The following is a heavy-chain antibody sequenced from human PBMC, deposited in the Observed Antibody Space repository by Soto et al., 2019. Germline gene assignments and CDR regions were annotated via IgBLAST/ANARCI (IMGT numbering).Heavy chain of an antibody. D-gene: IGHD2-15*01. CDR2: IYYSGNT. Sequence: PSETLSLTCAVSDYSISNGYYWGWIRQPPGKGLEWIGSIYYSGNTYYNPSLKSRVTISVDTSKKQFSLKLSSVTAADTAVYYCARYCSGGSCCKLWLDPWGQGTIVTVSS. CDR1: DYSISNGYY. J-gene: IGHJ5*02. V-gene: IGHV4-38-2*01. CDR3: ARYCSGGSCCKLWLDP.